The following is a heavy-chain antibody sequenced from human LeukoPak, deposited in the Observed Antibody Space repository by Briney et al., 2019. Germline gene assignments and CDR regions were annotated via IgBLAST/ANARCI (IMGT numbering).Heavy chain of an antibody. CDR1: GYTFTSYG. V-gene: IGHV1-18*01. Sequence: GASVTVSCKASGYTFTSYGISWVRQAPGQGLEWMGWIIAYNGNTNYAQKLQGRVTMTTDTSTSPAYMELRSLRSDDTAVYYCARSGIRPKYYDILTGYSYYDSSGYSPFDYWGQGTLVTVPS. D-gene: IGHD3-9*01. CDR2: IIAYNGNT. CDR3: ARSGIRPKYYDILTGYSYYDSSGYSPFDY. J-gene: IGHJ4*02.